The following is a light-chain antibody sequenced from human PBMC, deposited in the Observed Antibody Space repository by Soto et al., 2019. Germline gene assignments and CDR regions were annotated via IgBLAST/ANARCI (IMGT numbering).Light chain of an antibody. CDR1: SSNIGSNY. CDR2: RNN. V-gene: IGLV1-47*01. J-gene: IGLJ1*01. Sequence: QSVLTQPPSASGTPGQMVTISCSGSSSNIGSNYVYWYQELPGTAPKLLMYRNNQRPSGVPDRFSGSKSGTSASLAISGLRSEDEADYYCAAWDDSLSGQVFGTGTKVTVL. CDR3: AAWDDSLSGQV.